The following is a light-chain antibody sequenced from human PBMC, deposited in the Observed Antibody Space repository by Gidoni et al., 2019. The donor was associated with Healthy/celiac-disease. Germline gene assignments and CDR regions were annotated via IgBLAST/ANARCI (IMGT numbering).Light chain of an antibody. Sequence: SYELTQPPPGSVSPGQTASITCSGDAVPNQYAYWYQQKPGQAPVLVIYKDSERPSAIPARFSGSSSGTTATLTISSVQAEDEADYYCQSADSSGTFYVFGTGTKVTVL. J-gene: IGLJ1*01. CDR2: KDS. CDR1: AVPNQY. CDR3: QSADSSGTFYV. V-gene: IGLV3-25*03.